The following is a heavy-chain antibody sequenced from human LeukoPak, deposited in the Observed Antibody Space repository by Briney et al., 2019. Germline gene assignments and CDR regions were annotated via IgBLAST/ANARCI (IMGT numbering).Heavy chain of an antibody. Sequence: ASVTVPCTASGYTFTSYGISWVRQAPGQGLEWMGWISAYNGNTNYAQKLQGRVTMTTDTSTSTAYMELRSLRSDDTAVYYCARDGTHYYDSSGYYPLFDYWGQGTLVTVSS. CDR2: ISAYNGNT. CDR3: ARDGTHYYDSSGYYPLFDY. J-gene: IGHJ4*02. CDR1: GYTFTSYG. V-gene: IGHV1-18*01. D-gene: IGHD3-22*01.